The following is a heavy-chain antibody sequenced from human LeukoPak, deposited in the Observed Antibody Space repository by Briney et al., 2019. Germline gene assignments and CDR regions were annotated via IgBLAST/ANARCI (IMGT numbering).Heavy chain of an antibody. V-gene: IGHV3-49*04. D-gene: IGHD4-11*01. CDR3: TRDQFGGSVTTLVY. CDR2: IRSKAYGGTT. Sequence: GGSLRLSCTASGFTFGDYAMSWVRQAPGKGLEWVGFIRSKAYGGTTEYAASVKGRFTISRDDSKSIAYLQMNSLKTEDTAVYYCTRDQFGGSVTTLVYWGQGTLVTVSS. CDR1: GFTFGDYA. J-gene: IGHJ4*02.